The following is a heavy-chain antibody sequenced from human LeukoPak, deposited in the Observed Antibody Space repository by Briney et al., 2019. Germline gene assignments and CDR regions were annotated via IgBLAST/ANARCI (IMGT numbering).Heavy chain of an antibody. V-gene: IGHV1-24*01. Sequence: ASVKVSCKVSGYALTELSMHWLRQAPGKGLEWMGGFDPEDGETIYAQKFQGRVTMTEDTSTDTAYMELSSLRSEDTAVYYCATLVAAPGSGMDLWGQGITVTVSS. J-gene: IGHJ6*02. CDR2: FDPEDGET. CDR3: ATLVAAPGSGMDL. CDR1: GYALTELS. D-gene: IGHD2-15*01.